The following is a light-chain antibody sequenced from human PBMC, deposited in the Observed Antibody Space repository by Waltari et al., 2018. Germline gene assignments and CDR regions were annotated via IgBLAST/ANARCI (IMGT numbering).Light chain of an antibody. Sequence: DIVMTQSPLSLPVTPGEPAYISCTSSQSLLHSNVYNYLDWYLHTPGQSPQLLIYVGSKRASVVPDRFSGSGSGTDVTLKISRVEAEDVGVYYCMQALQTPDTFGQGTRLEIK. V-gene: IGKV2-28*01. CDR2: VGS. CDR3: MQALQTPDT. J-gene: IGKJ5*01. CDR1: QSLLHSNVYNY.